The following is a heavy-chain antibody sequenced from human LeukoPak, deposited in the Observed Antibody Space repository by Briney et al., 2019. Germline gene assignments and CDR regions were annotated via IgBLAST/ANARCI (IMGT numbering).Heavy chain of an antibody. J-gene: IGHJ4*02. CDR3: SRENGAFSPFGY. CDR1: GGSITSTNW. D-gene: IGHD2-8*01. Sequence: SGTLSLTCGVSGGSITSTNWWSWVRPPPGQGLEWIGEVSLSGLTNYNPSLSSRIIMALDTSKNHLSLHLTSVTAADTAVYYCSRENGAFSPFGYWGQGYLVTVLS. CDR2: VSLSGLT. V-gene: IGHV4-4*02.